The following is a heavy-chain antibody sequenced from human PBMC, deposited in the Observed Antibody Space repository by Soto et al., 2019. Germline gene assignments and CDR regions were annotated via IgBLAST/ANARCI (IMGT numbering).Heavy chain of an antibody. D-gene: IGHD2-2*01. V-gene: IGHV1-18*04. J-gene: IGHJ4*02. CDR1: CYSFTTYT. CDR2: ISPYSGYT. CDR3: ARVRGSSLVVPGASDY. Sequence: SVKVSFKASCYSFTTYTISWVRQAPGQGLQWMGWISPYSGYTTYAQNLQGRVSMTTETSTTTAYLEVRSLRSDDTAVYYCARVRGSSLVVPGASDYWGQGTLVTVSS.